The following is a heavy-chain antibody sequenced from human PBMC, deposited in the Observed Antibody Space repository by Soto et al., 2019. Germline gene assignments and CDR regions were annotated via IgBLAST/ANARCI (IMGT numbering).Heavy chain of an antibody. CDR3: ARLARGVIITTFDY. Sequence: SETLSLTCTVSGGSISSYYWSWIRQPPGKGLEWIGYIYYSGSTNYNPSLKSRVTISVDTSKNQFSLKLSSVTAADTAVYYCARLARGVIITTFDYWGQGTLVTVSS. CDR1: GGSISSYY. CDR2: IYYSGST. J-gene: IGHJ4*02. D-gene: IGHD3-10*01. V-gene: IGHV4-59*08.